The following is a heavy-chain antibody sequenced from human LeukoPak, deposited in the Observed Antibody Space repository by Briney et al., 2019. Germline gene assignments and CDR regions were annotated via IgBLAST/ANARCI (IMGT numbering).Heavy chain of an antibody. CDR1: GGSFSGYY. J-gene: IGHJ1*01. Sequence: LSCAVYGGSFSGYYWSWIRQPPGKGLEWVSGISSSGFSTFYADFVEGRFTISRDNSNNTLFLQMNSLRAEDTAIYYCAASRSGRPQADFNHWGQGTLVIVSS. V-gene: IGHV3-23*01. D-gene: IGHD6-6*01. CDR2: ISSSGFST. CDR3: AASRSGRPQADFNH.